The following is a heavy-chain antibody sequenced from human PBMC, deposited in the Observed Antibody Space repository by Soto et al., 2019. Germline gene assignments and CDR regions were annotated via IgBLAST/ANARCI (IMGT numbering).Heavy chain of an antibody. Sequence: GFLRLSFAVSGFTLSDYYMSWIRQAPGKGLEWVSYISSSGSTIYYADSVKGRFTISRDNAKNSLYLQMNSLRAEDTAVYYFARGGVGPLEYFQHWGQGTLVTVSS. CDR1: GFTLSDYY. V-gene: IGHV3-11*01. CDR2: ISSSGSTI. D-gene: IGHD1-26*01. J-gene: IGHJ1*01. CDR3: ARGGVGPLEYFQH.